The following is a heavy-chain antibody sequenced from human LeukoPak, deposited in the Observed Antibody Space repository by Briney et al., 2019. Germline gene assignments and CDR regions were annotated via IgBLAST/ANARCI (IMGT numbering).Heavy chain of an antibody. CDR2: IKQDGSEK. Sequence: GGSLRLSCAASGFTFSSYWMSWVRQAPGKGLEWVANIKQDGSEKYYVDPVKGRFTISRDNAKNSLYLQMNSLRAEDTAVYYCARDLYDFWSGYSVSDYWGQGTLVTVSS. CDR3: ARDLYDFWSGYSVSDY. D-gene: IGHD3-3*01. J-gene: IGHJ4*02. V-gene: IGHV3-7*01. CDR1: GFTFSSYW.